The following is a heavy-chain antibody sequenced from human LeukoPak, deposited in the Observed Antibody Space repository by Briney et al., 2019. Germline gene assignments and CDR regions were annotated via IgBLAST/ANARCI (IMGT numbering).Heavy chain of an antibody. V-gene: IGHV3-7*01. J-gene: IGHJ4*02. CDR3: AREDLPGMVRGEQH. CDR2: IKQDGSEK. Sequence: GGSLRLSCAASGFTFSSYWMSWVRQAPGKRLEWVANIKQDGSEKYYVDSVKGRFTISRDNAKNSLYLQMNSLRAEDTAVYYCAREDLPGMVRGEQHWGQGTLVTVSS. CDR1: GFTFSSYW. D-gene: IGHD3-10*01.